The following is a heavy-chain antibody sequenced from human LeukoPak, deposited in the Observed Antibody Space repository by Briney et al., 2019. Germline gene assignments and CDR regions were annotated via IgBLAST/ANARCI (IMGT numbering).Heavy chain of an antibody. J-gene: IGHJ4*02. Sequence: PGGSLRLSCAASGFTFSSYAMSWVRQAPGKGLEWVSVISGSGGRTYYADSVKGRFTISRDNSKNTLYLQMNSLRVDDTAVYYCAKDHDSSGYPEGYFDYWGQGTLVTVSS. V-gene: IGHV3-23*01. CDR3: AKDHDSSGYPEGYFDY. CDR2: ISGSGGRT. D-gene: IGHD3-22*01. CDR1: GFTFSSYA.